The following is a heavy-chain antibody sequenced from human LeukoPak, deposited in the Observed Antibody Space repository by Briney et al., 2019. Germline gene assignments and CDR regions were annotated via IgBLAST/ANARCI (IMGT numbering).Heavy chain of an antibody. CDR1: GGSFSGYY. CDR2: INHSGST. V-gene: IGHV4-34*01. J-gene: IGHJ4*02. CDR3: ARGFNEMTPGGFDY. Sequence: SETLSLTCAVYGGSFSGYYWSWIRQPPGKGLEWIGEINHSGSTNYNPSLKSRVTISVDTSKNQFSLKLSSVTAADTAVYYCARGFNEMTPGGFDYWGQGMQVTVSS. D-gene: IGHD5-24*01.